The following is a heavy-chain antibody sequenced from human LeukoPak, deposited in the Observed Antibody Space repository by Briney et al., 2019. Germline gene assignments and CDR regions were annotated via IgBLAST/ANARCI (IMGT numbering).Heavy chain of an antibody. D-gene: IGHD4-17*01. V-gene: IGHV3-30-3*01. J-gene: IGHJ4*02. Sequence: SGRSLRLSCEASGFTFSSYAMHWVRQAPGKGLEWVAVISYDERNKYYADSVKGRFTISRDNSKNTLYLQMNSLRAEDKAVYYCARYPNENDYRDLDYWGQGALVTVSS. CDR1: GFTFSSYA. CDR3: ARYPNENDYRDLDY. CDR2: ISYDERNK.